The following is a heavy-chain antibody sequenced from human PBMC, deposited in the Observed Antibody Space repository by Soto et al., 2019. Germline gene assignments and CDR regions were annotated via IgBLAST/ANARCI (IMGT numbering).Heavy chain of an antibody. CDR2: IYHAGSV. V-gene: IGHV4-38-2*01. CDR1: GYSIASGYY. J-gene: IGHJ6*02. Sequence: PSETLSLTCAVSGYSIASGYYWAWIRQSPGKGLEWIGSIYHAGSVYYNPSLNSRVAVSLDTSKNHFSLKLTSVTAADTAVYYCARTFDYYGMDVWAQGTTVTVSS. CDR3: ARTFDYYGMDV.